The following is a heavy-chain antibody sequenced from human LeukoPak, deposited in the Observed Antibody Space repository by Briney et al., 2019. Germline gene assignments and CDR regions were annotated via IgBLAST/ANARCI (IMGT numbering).Heavy chain of an antibody. V-gene: IGHV1-3*01. CDR2: INAGNGNT. D-gene: IGHD6-13*01. Sequence: GASVTVSCKASGYTFTSYAMHWVRQAPGQRLEWMGWINAGNGNTKYSQKFQGRVTITRDTSASTAYMELSSLRSEDTAVYYCARVRNSSPSRAYYYYGMDVWGQGTTVTVSS. CDR3: ARVRNSSPSRAYYYYGMDV. CDR1: GYTFTSYA. J-gene: IGHJ6*02.